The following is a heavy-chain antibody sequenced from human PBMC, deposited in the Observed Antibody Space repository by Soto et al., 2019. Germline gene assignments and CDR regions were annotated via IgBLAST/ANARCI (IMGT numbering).Heavy chain of an antibody. CDR3: ARGLEPLPPQHLDY. V-gene: IGHV4-61*01. Sequence: SETLSLTCAVSGDSVSNDNYYWSWIRQPPGKGLEWIGYIYYSGTTNYNSYLKSRLSLSVDMSKNQFSLKLASVTAADTAVYYCARGLEPLPPQHLDYWGQGTLVTVSS. CDR1: GDSVSNDNYY. J-gene: IGHJ4*02. CDR2: IYYSGTT.